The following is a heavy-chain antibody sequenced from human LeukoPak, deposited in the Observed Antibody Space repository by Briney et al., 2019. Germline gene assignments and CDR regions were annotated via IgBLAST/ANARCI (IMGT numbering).Heavy chain of an antibody. CDR1: GFPFSSYW. CDR2: INIDGSST. D-gene: IGHD6-19*01. Sequence: PGGSLRLSCAACGFPFSSYWMHCVRQASGRGLVWGSRINIDGSSTNYADSVKGRFTISRDNAKNTLYLQMNSLRAEDTAVYYCARAGIAVTHRWFDPWGQGTLVTVSS. J-gene: IGHJ5*02. CDR3: ARAGIAVTHRWFDP. V-gene: IGHV3-74*01.